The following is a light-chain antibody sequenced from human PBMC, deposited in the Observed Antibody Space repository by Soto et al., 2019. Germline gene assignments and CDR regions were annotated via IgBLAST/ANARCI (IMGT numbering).Light chain of an antibody. Sequence: EIVLTQSPGTMSLSPGERATLSCRASQSVSSSYLAWYQQKPGQAPRLLIYGASSRATGIPDRFSGSGSGTAVALPISRLEPEDFAVFYCQQYGGSALYTFGQWTKLEIK. CDR3: QQYGGSALYT. J-gene: IGKJ2*01. V-gene: IGKV3-20*01. CDR2: GAS. CDR1: QSVSSSY.